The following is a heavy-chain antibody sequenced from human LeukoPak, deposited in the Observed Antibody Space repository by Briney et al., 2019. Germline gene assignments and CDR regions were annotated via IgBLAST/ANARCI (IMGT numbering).Heavy chain of an antibody. J-gene: IGHJ5*02. D-gene: IGHD2-2*01. CDR3: ARHYLSDGILSTFDP. CDR1: GCSISSSPYY. Sequence: PSETLSLTCTVSGCSISSSPYYWGWIRQPPGKGLEWIGTIYYRGSTYSNPSLNSRVTISLDTSKNQFSLRLRSVTAADTALYYCARHYLSDGILSTFDPWGQGTLVTVSS. CDR2: IYYRGST. V-gene: IGHV4-39*01.